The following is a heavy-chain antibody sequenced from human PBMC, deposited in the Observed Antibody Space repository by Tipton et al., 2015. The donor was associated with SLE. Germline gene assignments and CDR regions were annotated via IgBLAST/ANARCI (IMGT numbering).Heavy chain of an antibody. J-gene: IGHJ4*02. CDR2: ISASGGST. CDR3: ARDLQDSGTSPVDLDY. CDR1: GFTLSSYS. D-gene: IGHD1-26*01. V-gene: IGHV3-23*01. Sequence: GSLRLSCAASGFTLSSYSINWVRQAPGKGLEWVSTISASGGSTFYADSVKGRFTISRDNSKKTLYLQMNTPRAEDTAVYYCARDLQDSGTSPVDLDYWGQGTLVTVSS.